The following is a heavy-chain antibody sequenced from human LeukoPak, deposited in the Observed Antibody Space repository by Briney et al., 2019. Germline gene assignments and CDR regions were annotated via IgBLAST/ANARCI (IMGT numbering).Heavy chain of an antibody. CDR2: INNDGGTT. J-gene: IGHJ4*02. D-gene: IGHD4-17*01. Sequence: GGSLRLSCAASGFTFSSDWMHWVRRAAGKGLVWVSRINNDGGTTAYAASVKGRFTISRDNSKNTLYLQSSSLTADDTAVYYCARASTTVPNLLDYWGQGALVSVSS. V-gene: IGHV3-74*01. CDR1: GFTFSSDW. CDR3: ARASTTVPNLLDY.